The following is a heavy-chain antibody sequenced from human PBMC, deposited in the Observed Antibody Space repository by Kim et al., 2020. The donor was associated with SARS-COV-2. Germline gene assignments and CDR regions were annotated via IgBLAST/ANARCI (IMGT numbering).Heavy chain of an antibody. Sequence: ASVKVSCKASGYTFTSYAMNWVRQAPGQEPEWMGWISANTGNPTYAQDFTGRFVFSLDTPVSTAYLQINSLKAEDTAVYYCARSGGGYANYYYTGVDVWGQGTTVTVSS. CDR3: ARSGGGYANYYYTGVDV. CDR1: GYTFTSYA. V-gene: IGHV7-4-1*02. J-gene: IGHJ6*02. CDR2: ISANTGNP. D-gene: IGHD5-12*01.